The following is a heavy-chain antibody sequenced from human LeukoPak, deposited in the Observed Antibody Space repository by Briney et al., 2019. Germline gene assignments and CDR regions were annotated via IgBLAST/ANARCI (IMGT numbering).Heavy chain of an antibody. Sequence: GGSLRLSCAASGFTFSTYWMPWVRQAPGKGLVWVSRIDTDGSSTTYADSVKGRFTISRDNAKNTLYLQMSSLRAEDTAVYYCARVGGSSDFDYWGQGTLVTVSS. CDR2: IDTDGSST. D-gene: IGHD3-10*01. J-gene: IGHJ4*02. CDR3: ARVGGSSDFDY. CDR1: GFTFSTYW. V-gene: IGHV3-74*01.